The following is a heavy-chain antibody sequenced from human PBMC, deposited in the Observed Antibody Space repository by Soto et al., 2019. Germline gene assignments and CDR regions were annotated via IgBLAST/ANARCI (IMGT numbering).Heavy chain of an antibody. CDR2: ISYSGST. CDR1: GGSVSSGGYY. CDR3: ARGVLH. Sequence: QVQLQESGPGPLKPSPTLSLTCTVSGGSVSSGGYYWSWIRQQPGKGLEWIGYISYSGSTYYYPSLKSRVTTSVDTSKNQFSLKLSSVTAADTAVYYCARGVLHWGQGNLITVSS. D-gene: IGHD1-26*01. V-gene: IGHV4-31*03. J-gene: IGHJ4*02.